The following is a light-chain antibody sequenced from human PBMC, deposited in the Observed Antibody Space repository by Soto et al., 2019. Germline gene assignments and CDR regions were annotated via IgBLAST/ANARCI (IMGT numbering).Light chain of an antibody. CDR1: QSVGSS. Sequence: EIVMTQSPATLSVSPGERATLSCWASQSVGSSLAWYQQRPGQAPRLLIYGASTRATGIPARFIGSGSGTEFTLTISSLQSEDFAVYYCQQHNIWPPWTFGQGTKVEIQ. CDR2: GAS. J-gene: IGKJ1*01. V-gene: IGKV3-15*01. CDR3: QQHNIWPPWT.